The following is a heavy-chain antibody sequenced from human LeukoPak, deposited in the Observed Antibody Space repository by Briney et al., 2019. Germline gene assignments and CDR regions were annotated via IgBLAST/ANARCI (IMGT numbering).Heavy chain of an antibody. Sequence: PGGSLRLSCAASGFTFRSYWMAWVRQAPGKGLEWVANIKEDESAKHQADSVKGRFPISRGNAQNSVYLQMSSLRGEDTAVFYGGGDVGGSLDNWGQGTLVTVPS. CDR3: GGDVGGSLDN. J-gene: IGHJ4*02. D-gene: IGHD1-26*01. CDR1: GFTFRSYW. V-gene: IGHV3-7*01. CDR2: IKEDESAK.